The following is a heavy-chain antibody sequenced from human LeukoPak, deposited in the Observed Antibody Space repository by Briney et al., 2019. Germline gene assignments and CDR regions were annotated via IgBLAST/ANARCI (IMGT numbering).Heavy chain of an antibody. J-gene: IGHJ5*02. CDR3: TTLYRFDP. V-gene: IGHV3-15*01. CDR2: IKGKTDGETR. D-gene: IGHD2-8*01. CDR1: GFTFSSYA. Sequence: PGGSLRLSCAASGFTFSSYAMSWVRQAPGKGLEWVGRIKGKTDGETRDYAAPVKGRFTLSRDDSQNTLYLQMNSLKTEDTAVYYCTTLYRFDPWGQGTLVTVSS.